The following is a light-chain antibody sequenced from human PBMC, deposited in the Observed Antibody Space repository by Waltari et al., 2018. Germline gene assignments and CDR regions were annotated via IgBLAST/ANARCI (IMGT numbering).Light chain of an antibody. CDR2: GAS. CDR3: QQYNNWPRT. Sequence: EILMTQSPATLSVSPGESATLSCRANQSVSSNLAWYQQKPGQAPRLLIYGASTRATGIPARFSGSGSGTEFTLTISSLQSEDFAVYYCQQYNNWPRTFGQGTKVEIK. J-gene: IGKJ1*01. V-gene: IGKV3-15*01. CDR1: QSVSSN.